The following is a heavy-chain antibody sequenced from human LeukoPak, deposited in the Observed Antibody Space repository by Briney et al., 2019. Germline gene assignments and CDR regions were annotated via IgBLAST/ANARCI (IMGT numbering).Heavy chain of an antibody. J-gene: IGHJ4*02. CDR1: GASISSGYW. Sequence: SGTLSLTCAVSGASISSGYWWSWVRQAPGKGLEWIGEIYHSGSTNHNPSLKSRVTISVDTSKNQFSLKVSSVTAADTAVYYCARHWAGSAWTFDYWGQGTLVPVSS. D-gene: IGHD6-19*01. V-gene: IGHV4-4*02. CDR3: ARHWAGSAWTFDY. CDR2: IYHSGST.